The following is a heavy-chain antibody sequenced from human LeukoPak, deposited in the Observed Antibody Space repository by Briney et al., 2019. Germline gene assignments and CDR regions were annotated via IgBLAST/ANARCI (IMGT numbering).Heavy chain of an antibody. CDR1: GYSISSGYY. Sequence: SETLSLTCDVSGYSISSGYYWGWIRQPPGKGLEWIGNIYHSGSTYYNPSLKSRITISVDTSKNQFSLRLSSVTAADTAVYYCARRISTRRGETCSSTSCYFDYWGQGTLVTVSS. J-gene: IGHJ4*02. CDR3: ARRISTRRGETCSSTSCYFDY. D-gene: IGHD2-2*01. V-gene: IGHV4-38-2*01. CDR2: IYHSGST.